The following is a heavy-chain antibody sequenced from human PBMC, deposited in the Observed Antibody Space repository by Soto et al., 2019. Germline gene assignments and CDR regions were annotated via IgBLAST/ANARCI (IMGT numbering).Heavy chain of an antibody. CDR3: ASNLMSVAGMEDYYYLYYYMDG. V-gene: IGHV4-59*08. J-gene: IGHJ6*03. CDR1: GGSISGYY. CDR2: IYYSGST. D-gene: IGHD6-19*01. Sequence: SETLSLTCTVSGGSISGYYWSWIRQPPGKGLEWIGYIYYSGSTQYNPSLKSRVSMSADTSKNQFSLKLSSVTAADTAVYYCASNLMSVAGMEDYYYLYYYMDGWWKGTTVNVSS.